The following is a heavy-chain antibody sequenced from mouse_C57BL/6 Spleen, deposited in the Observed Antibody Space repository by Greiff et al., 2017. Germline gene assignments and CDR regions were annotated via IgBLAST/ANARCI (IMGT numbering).Heavy chain of an antibody. Sequence: QVQLQQPGTELVKPGASVKLSCKASGYTFTSYWMHWVKQRPGQGLEWIGNINPSNGGTNYNEKFKSKATLTVDKSSSTAYMQLSSLTSEDSAVYYCARRIYYGSSRDWYFGVWGTGTTVTVSS. CDR2: INPSNGGT. CDR3: ARRIYYGSSRDWYFGV. V-gene: IGHV1-53*01. D-gene: IGHD1-1*01. J-gene: IGHJ1*03. CDR1: GYTFTSYW.